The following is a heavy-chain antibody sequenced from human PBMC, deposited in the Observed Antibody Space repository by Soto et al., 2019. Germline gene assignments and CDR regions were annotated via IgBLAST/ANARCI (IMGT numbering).Heavy chain of an antibody. V-gene: IGHV1-18*01. Sequence: QVQLVQSGAEVKKPGASVKVSCKASGYTFTSYGISWVRQAPGQGLEWMGWISAYNGNTNYAQKLQGRVTMTTDTPTSTAYMELRSLRAEDTGVYYCARRFEGFGELLMGYFDYWGQGTLVTVSS. CDR1: GYTFTSYG. CDR2: ISAYNGNT. J-gene: IGHJ4*02. D-gene: IGHD3-10*01. CDR3: ARRFEGFGELLMGYFDY.